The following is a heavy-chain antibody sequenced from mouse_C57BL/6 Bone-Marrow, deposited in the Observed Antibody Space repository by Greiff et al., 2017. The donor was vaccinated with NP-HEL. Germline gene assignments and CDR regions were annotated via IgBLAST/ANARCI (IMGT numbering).Heavy chain of an antibody. J-gene: IGHJ1*03. CDR1: GYTFTDYY. CDR3: ARGYDYDKWYFDV. CDR2: INPNNGGT. D-gene: IGHD2-4*01. V-gene: IGHV1-26*01. Sequence: VQLQQSGPELVKPGASVKISCKASGYTFTDYYMNWVKQSHGKSLEWIGDINPNNGGTSYNQKFKGKATLTVDKSSSTAYMELRSLTSEDSAVYYCARGYDYDKWYFDVWGTGTTVTVSS.